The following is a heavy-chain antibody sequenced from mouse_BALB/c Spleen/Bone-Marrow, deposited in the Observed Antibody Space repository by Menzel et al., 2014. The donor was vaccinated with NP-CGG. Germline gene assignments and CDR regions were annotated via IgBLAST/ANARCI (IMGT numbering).Heavy chain of an antibody. CDR2: ISNGGGNT. D-gene: IGHD2-14*01. CDR3: TRHDYRYGAWFAY. J-gene: IGHJ3*01. Sequence: EVKLVESGGGLVQPGGSLKLSCATSGFTFSDYYMYWVRQTPEKRLEWVASISNGGGNTYYPDTLKGRFTISRDNAKNTLYLQMSRLQSEDTAIYYCTRHDYRYGAWFAYWGQGTLVTVSA. V-gene: IGHV5-12*02. CDR1: GFTFSDYY.